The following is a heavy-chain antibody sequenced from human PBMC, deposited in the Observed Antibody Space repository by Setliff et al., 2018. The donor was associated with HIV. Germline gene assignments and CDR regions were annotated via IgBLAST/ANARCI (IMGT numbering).Heavy chain of an antibody. CDR3: VRGTLDF. V-gene: IGHV3-48*01. CDR1: GFTFSTYG. CDR2: ISSSGFPI. J-gene: IGHJ4*02. Sequence: GESLKISCEASGFTFSTYGMSWVRHAPGKGLEWVAQISSSGFPIYYADSVRGRFTASRDNGKNSLFLQMNSLRAEDTAVYYCVRGTLDFWGQGNLVTVSS.